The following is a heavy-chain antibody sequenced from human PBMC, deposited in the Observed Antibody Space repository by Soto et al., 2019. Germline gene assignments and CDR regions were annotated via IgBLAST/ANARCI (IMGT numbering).Heavy chain of an antibody. Sequence: QVQLVQSGAEVKKPGSSVKVSCKASGGTFSSYTISWVRQAPGQGLEWMGRIIPILGIANYAQKFQGRVTITADKSTSTAYMELSSLSSEDTAVYYCARREAAAGTGWFDPWGQGTLVTVSS. D-gene: IGHD6-13*01. J-gene: IGHJ5*02. V-gene: IGHV1-69*02. CDR1: GGTFSSYT. CDR3: ARREAAAGTGWFDP. CDR2: IIPILGIA.